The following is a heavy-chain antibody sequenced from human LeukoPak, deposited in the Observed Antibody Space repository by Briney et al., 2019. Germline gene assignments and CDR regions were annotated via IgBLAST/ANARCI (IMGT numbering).Heavy chain of an antibody. D-gene: IGHD6-19*01. V-gene: IGHV1-69*04. CDR3: ARDSSGWYGNWFDP. J-gene: IGHJ5*02. Sequence: SVKVSCKASGGTFSSYTISWVRQAPGQGLEWMGRIIPILGIANYAQKFQGRVTITADKSTSTAYMELSSLRSEDTAVYYCARDSSGWYGNWFDPWGQGTLVTVSS. CDR2: IIPILGIA. CDR1: GGTFSSYT.